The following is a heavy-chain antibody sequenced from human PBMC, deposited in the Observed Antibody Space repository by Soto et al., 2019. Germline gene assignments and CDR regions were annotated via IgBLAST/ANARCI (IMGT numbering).Heavy chain of an antibody. J-gene: IGHJ4*02. D-gene: IGHD3-10*01. CDR1: GFSLSTSGVG. CDR2: IYWNDDK. CDR3: AHTGVSMVRGVIRPFFDY. Sequence: SGPTLVNPTQTLTLTCTFSGFSLSTSGVGVGWIRQPPGKALEWLALIYWNDDKRYSPSLKSRLTITKDTSKNQVVLTMTNMDPVDTATYYCAHTGVSMVRGVIRPFFDYWGQGTLVTVSS. V-gene: IGHV2-5*01.